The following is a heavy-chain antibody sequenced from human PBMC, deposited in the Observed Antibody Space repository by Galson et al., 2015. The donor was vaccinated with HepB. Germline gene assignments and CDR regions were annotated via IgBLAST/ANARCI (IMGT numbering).Heavy chain of an antibody. V-gene: IGHV3-23*01. CDR3: TKGGAMGATPYFDY. D-gene: IGHD1-26*01. CDR2: VSFSGGST. CDR1: GFIFSNYA. Sequence: SLRLSCAASGFIFSNYAMSWVRQAPGKGLDWISTVSFSGGSTDYGDSVKGRFTISRDKSKNTLFLQMSSLRDEDTAVYYCTKGGAMGATPYFDYWGQGSLVTVSS. J-gene: IGHJ4*02.